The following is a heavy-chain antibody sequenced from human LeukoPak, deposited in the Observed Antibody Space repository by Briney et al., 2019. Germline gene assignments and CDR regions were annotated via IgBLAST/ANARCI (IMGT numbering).Heavy chain of an antibody. Sequence: GGSLRLSCAASGFTFSSYGMHWVRQAPGKGLEWVAFIPYDGTNKYYADSVKGRFTISRDNSKNTLHLQMNSLRAEDAAVYYCAKRCCPFAYGSGSYYYYIDVWGKGTTVTVSS. V-gene: IGHV3-30*02. J-gene: IGHJ6*03. D-gene: IGHD3-10*01. CDR3: AKRCCPFAYGSGSYYYYIDV. CDR2: IPYDGTNK. CDR1: GFTFSSYG.